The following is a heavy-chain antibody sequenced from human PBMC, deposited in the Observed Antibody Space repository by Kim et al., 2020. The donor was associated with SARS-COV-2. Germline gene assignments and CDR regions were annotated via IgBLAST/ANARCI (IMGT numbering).Heavy chain of an antibody. CDR3: ARGTYCSSTSCSPFYDY. D-gene: IGHD2-2*01. J-gene: IGHJ4*01. CDR1: GFTFSSYA. Sequence: GGSLRLSCAASGFTFSSYAMHWVRQAPGKGLEYVSAISSNGGSTYYADSVKGRFTISRDNSKNTLYLQMCSLRAEDMAVYYCARGTYCSSTSCSPFYDY. CDR2: ISSNGGST. V-gene: IGHV3-64*02.